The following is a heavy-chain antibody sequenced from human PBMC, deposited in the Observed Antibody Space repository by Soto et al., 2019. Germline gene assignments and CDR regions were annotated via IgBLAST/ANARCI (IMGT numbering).Heavy chain of an antibody. CDR3: ARVRFLGWNYYGMDV. CDR2: ISSSGSTI. D-gene: IGHD3-3*01. V-gene: IGHV3-48*03. CDR1: GFTFSSYE. J-gene: IGHJ6*02. Sequence: GGSLRLSCAASGFTFSSYEMNWVRQAPGKGLEWVSYISSSGSTIYYADSVKGRFTISRDNAKNSLYLQMNSLRAEDTAVYYCARVRFLGWNYYGMDVWGQGPTVTV.